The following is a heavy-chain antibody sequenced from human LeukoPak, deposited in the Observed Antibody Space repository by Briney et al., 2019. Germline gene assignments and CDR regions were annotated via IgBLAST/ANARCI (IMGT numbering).Heavy chain of an antibody. D-gene: IGHD5-18*01. CDR2: IYYSGST. CDR3: ARSRDTAMARYYFDY. V-gene: IGHV4-39*07. CDR1: GGSISSSSYY. J-gene: IGHJ4*02. Sequence: SETLSLTCTVSGGSISSSSYYWGWIRQPPGKGLEWIGSIYYSGSTYYNPSLKSRVTISVDTSKNQFSLKLSSVTAADTAVYYCARSRDTAMARYYFDYWGQGTLVTVSS.